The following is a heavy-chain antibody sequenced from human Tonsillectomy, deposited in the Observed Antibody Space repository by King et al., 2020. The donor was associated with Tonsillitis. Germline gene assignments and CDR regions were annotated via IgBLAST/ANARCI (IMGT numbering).Heavy chain of an antibody. D-gene: IGHD1-26*01. CDR2: MFYTGNT. J-gene: IGHJ4*02. V-gene: IGHV4-39*01. Sequence: QLQESGPGLVKPSETLSLTCTVSGGSFRSISYYWGWIRQSPGKGLEWIGSMFYTGNTYYNPSLKSRVTISVDTSKNQFSLKVSSVTAADTAVYFCARREGPFDYWGQGTLVTVSS. CDR3: ARREGPFDY. CDR1: GGSFRSISYY.